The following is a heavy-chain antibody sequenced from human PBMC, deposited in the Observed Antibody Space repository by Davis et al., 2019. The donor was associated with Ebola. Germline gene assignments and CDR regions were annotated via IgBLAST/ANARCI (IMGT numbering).Heavy chain of an antibody. V-gene: IGHV1-46*01. J-gene: IGHJ3*02. D-gene: IGHD3-22*01. Sequence: AASVKVSCKASGYTFTSNYMHWVRQAPGQGLEWMGIINPSGGSTSYAQKFQGRVTMTRDTSTSTVHMELSSLRSEDTAVYYCARHDTMIVDAFDIWGQGTMVTVSS. CDR2: INPSGGST. CDR3: ARHDTMIVDAFDI. CDR1: GYTFTSNY.